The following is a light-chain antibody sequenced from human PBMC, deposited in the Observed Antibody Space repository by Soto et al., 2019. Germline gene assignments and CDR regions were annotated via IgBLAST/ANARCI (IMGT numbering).Light chain of an antibody. CDR2: DVS. V-gene: IGLV2-11*01. CDR1: SSDVGGYNY. Sequence: QSALTQPRSVSGSPGQSVTISCTGTSSDVGGYNYVSWYQQHPGKAPKLIIYDVSKRPSGVPDRFSGSKSGNTASLTISGLQAEDEAAYYCCSSAGTYTSVFGGGTKLTVL. CDR3: CSSAGTYTSV. J-gene: IGLJ3*02.